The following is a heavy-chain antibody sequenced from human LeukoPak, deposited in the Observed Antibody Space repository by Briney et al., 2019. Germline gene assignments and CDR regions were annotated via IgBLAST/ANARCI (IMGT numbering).Heavy chain of an antibody. V-gene: IGHV3-23*01. CDR1: GFTFDSYA. CDR3: AKYGVDCSSTSCYPLYYMDV. D-gene: IGHD2-2*01. J-gene: IGHJ6*03. Sequence: PGGSLSLSCAASGFTFDSYAMTWFRQAPGKGLEWVSSISGGGGITNYADSVKGRFTISRDNSKYTLFLQMNSLRAEDTAVYYCAKYGVDCSSTSCYPLYYMDVWGKGTTVTVSS. CDR2: ISGGGGIT.